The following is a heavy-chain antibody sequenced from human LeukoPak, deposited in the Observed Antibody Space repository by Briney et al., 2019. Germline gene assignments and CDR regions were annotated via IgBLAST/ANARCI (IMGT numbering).Heavy chain of an antibody. CDR1: GFTFSSYW. D-gene: IGHD2-2*01. CDR3: ARDICSSTSCSRRGRAVNWFDP. Sequence: GGSLRLSCAASGFTFSSYWMSWVRQAPGKGLEWVANIKQDGSEKYYVDSVKGRFTISRDNAKNSLYLQMNSLRAEDTAVYYCARDICSSTSCSRRGRAVNWFDPWGQGTLVTVSS. J-gene: IGHJ5*02. V-gene: IGHV3-7*01. CDR2: IKQDGSEK.